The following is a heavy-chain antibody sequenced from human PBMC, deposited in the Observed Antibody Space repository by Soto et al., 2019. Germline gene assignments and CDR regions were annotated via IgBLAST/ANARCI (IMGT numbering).Heavy chain of an antibody. J-gene: IGHJ6*02. CDR3: AHSSPDYYSYGMDV. V-gene: IGHV6-1*01. Sequence: SQTLSLTCAISGDSVSSNSAAWNWIRQSPSRGLEWLGRTYYRSKWYSDYAVSVKSRITINPDTSKNQFSLQLNSVTPEDTAVYYCAHSSPDYYSYGMDVWGQGTTVTVSS. D-gene: IGHD6-13*01. CDR1: GDSVSSNSAA. CDR2: TYYRSKWYS.